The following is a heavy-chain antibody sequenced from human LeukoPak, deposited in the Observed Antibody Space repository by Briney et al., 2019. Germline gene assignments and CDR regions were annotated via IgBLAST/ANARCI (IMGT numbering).Heavy chain of an antibody. Sequence: GGSLRLSCATSGFTFSSYAMHWVRQAPGKGLEWVAVIWHDDGSNKYYADSVKGRFTISRDNAKNSLYLQMNSLRAEDTALYYCAKDLGYPYCSGGSCSTYGFDYWGQGTLVTVSS. V-gene: IGHV3-33*03. CDR2: IWHDDGSNK. J-gene: IGHJ4*02. D-gene: IGHD2-15*01. CDR3: AKDLGYPYCSGGSCSTYGFDY. CDR1: GFTFSSYA.